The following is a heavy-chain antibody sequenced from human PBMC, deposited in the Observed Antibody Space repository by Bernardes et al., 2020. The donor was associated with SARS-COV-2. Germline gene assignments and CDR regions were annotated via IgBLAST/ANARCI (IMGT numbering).Heavy chain of an antibody. CDR1: GFSFSSYS. J-gene: IGHJ6*02. D-gene: IGHD6-13*01. Sequence: GGSLRLSCAASGFSFSSYSMNWVRQAPGKGLEWVSYISSSSSTIYYADSVKGRFTISRDNAKNSLYLQMNSLRDEDTAVYYCARVCIAAAGTCYGMDVWGQGTTVAVSS. CDR3: ARVCIAAAGTCYGMDV. V-gene: IGHV3-48*02. CDR2: ISSSSSTI.